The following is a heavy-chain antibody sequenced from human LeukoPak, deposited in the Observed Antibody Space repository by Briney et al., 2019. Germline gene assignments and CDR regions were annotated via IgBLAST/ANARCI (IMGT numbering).Heavy chain of an antibody. V-gene: IGHV1-8*03. CDR3: AGTVSTRVAGAFDI. Sequence: ASVKVSCKASGYTFTSYDINWVRQATGQGLEWMGWMNPNSGNTGYAQRFQGRVTITRNTSISTAYMELSSLRSEDTAVYYCAGTVSTRVAGAFDIWGQGTMVTVSS. CDR1: GYTFTSYD. CDR2: MNPNSGNT. D-gene: IGHD6-19*01. J-gene: IGHJ3*02.